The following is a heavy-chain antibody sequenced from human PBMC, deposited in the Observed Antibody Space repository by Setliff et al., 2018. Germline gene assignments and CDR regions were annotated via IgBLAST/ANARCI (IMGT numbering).Heavy chain of an antibody. CDR3: ARGFDVCGGGACYTDGPYYFDY. V-gene: IGHV4-59*08. D-gene: IGHD2-21*02. Sequence: PSETLSLTCTVSGGSISSYYWSWIRQPPGKGLEWIGYIYYSGNTNYNPSLKSRVTISVDTSKNQFSLKLTSVTAADTAVYYCARGFDVCGGGACYTDGPYYFDYWGLGTLVTVSS. CDR2: IYYSGNT. CDR1: GGSISSYY. J-gene: IGHJ4*02.